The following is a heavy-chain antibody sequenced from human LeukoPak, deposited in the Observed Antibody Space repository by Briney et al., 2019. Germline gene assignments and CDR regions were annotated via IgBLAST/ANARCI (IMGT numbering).Heavy chain of an antibody. V-gene: IGHV4-59*12. CDR2: IYFSGST. CDR1: GGSISSYY. CDR3: ARGDCSSTSCYEYFQH. J-gene: IGHJ1*01. D-gene: IGHD2-2*01. Sequence: SETLSLTCTVSGGSISSYYWTWIRQPPGKGLEWIGYIYFSGSTNYNPSLKSRVTISVDTSKNQFSLKLSSMTAADTAVYYCARGDCSSTSCYEYFQHWGQGTLVTVSS.